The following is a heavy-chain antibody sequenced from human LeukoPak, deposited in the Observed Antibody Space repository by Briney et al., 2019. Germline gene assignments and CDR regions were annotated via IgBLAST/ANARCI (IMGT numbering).Heavy chain of an antibody. CDR1: GFTFSSYS. J-gene: IGHJ5*02. D-gene: IGHD1-26*01. Sequence: GGSLRLSCAASGFTFSSYSMHWVRQAPGKGLEWVSYISSSRSTIYYADSVKGRFTISRDNAKNSLYLQMNSLRAEDTAVYYCATELPEFDPWGQGTLVTVSS. CDR2: ISSSRSTI. CDR3: ATELPEFDP. V-gene: IGHV3-48*01.